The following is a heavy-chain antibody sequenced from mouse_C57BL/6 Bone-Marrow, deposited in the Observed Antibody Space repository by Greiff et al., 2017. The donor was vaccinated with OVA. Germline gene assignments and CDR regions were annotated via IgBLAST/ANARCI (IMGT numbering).Heavy chain of an antibody. Sequence: QVQLQQSGAELVRPGSSVKLSCKASYFAFMASAMHWVKQRPGHGLEWIGSFTMYSDATEYSENFKGKATLTANTSSSTAYMELSSLTSEDSAVYYCARSSYYYAMDYWGQGTSVTVSS. CDR1: YFAFMASA. V-gene: IGHV1-49*01. CDR3: ARSSYYYAMDY. CDR2: FTMYSDAT. J-gene: IGHJ4*01.